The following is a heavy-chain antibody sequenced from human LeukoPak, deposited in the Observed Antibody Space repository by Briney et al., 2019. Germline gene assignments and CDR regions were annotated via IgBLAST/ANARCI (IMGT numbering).Heavy chain of an antibody. CDR3: VTRVKSSGDY. D-gene: IGHD6-6*01. CDR1: GFTFSNVW. CDR2: IKTKTDGGTT. Sequence: GGSLRLSCEASGFTFSNVWMNWVRQAPGKGLEWIGRIKTKTDGGTTEYAAPVKGRFTISRDDSKNTVYLQMNSLKTEDTALYYCVTRVKSSGDYWGQGTLVTVPS. J-gene: IGHJ4*02. V-gene: IGHV3-15*01.